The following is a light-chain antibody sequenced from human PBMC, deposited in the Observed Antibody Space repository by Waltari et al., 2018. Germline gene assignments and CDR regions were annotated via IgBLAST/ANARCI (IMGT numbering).Light chain of an antibody. CDR2: QDT. V-gene: IGLV3-1*01. J-gene: IGLJ2*01. CDR1: KLGDKY. CDR3: QAWDNSVVV. Sequence: SYELTQPPSVSVSPGQTARITCSGHKLGDKYASWYQQKPGQSPVLVIYQDTMRPSGIPERFSGSNSENIATLTISGTQALDEADYYCQAWDNSVVVFGGGTKLTVL.